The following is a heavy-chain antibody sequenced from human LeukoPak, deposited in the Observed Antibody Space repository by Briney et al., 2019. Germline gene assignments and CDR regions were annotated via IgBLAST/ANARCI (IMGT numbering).Heavy chain of an antibody. CDR2: VKQDGSEK. Sequence: GGSLRLSCAASGFSFSTYWMSWARQAPGKGLEWVANVKQDGSEKYYVDSVKGRFTISRDNAKNSLFLQMNSLRAEDTAVYYCARDRLPDRWLGFAYWGQGTLVTVSS. CDR1: GFSFSTYW. V-gene: IGHV3-7*01. CDR3: ARDRLPDRWLGFAY. J-gene: IGHJ4*02. D-gene: IGHD5-12*01.